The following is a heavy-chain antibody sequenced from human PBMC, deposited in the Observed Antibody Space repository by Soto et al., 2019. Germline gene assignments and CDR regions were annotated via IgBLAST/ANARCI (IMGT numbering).Heavy chain of an antibody. Sequence: QVQLVQSGAELKKPGASVKVSCKASGYTFSNYDMNWVRQATGQGPEWIGWVNPNNGDTGYAQKFQGRVTLTTDIATTASYLELTSLRSEDTAIYYCAKVSRQGSAIDFDYRGQGTLITVSS. CDR2: VNPNNGDT. CDR1: GYTFSNYD. V-gene: IGHV1-8*01. CDR3: AKVSRQGSAIDFDY. D-gene: IGHD3-10*01. J-gene: IGHJ4*02.